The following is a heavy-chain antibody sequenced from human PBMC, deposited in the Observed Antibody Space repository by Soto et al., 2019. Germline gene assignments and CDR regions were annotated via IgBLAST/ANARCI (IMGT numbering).Heavy chain of an antibody. D-gene: IGHD3-3*01. CDR1: GFTFSSYD. CDR3: ARDRDFWSDSLYRMDV. V-gene: IGHV3-13*01. CDR2: IGTAGDT. J-gene: IGHJ6*02. Sequence: GGSLRLSCAASGFTFSSYDMHWVRQATGKGLEWVSAIGTAGDTYYPGSVKGRFTISRENAKNSLYLQMNSLTAEDTAVYYCARDRDFWSDSLYRMDVWGQGTTVTVSS.